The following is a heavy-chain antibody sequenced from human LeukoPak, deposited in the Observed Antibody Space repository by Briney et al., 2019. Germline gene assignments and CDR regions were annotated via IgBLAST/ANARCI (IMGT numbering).Heavy chain of an antibody. CDR3: ASNPPFGAYEGNWFDP. CDR2: ISAYNGNT. CDR1: GYTLTSYG. D-gene: IGHD3-3*01. J-gene: IGHJ5*02. V-gene: IGHV1-18*01. Sequence: GASVKVSCKASGYTLTSYGISWVRQAPGQGLEWMGWISAYNGNTNYAQKLQGRVTMTTDISTSTAYMELRSLRSDDTAVYYCASNPPFGAYEGNWFDPWGQGTLVTVSS.